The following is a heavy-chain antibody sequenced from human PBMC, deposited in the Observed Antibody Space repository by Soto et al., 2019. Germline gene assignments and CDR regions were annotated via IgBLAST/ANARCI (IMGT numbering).Heavy chain of an antibody. CDR2: IYPGDSDT. CDR1: GYTFTSYW. Sequence: GESLKISCKGSGYTFTSYWIGWVRQMPGKGPEWMGIIYPGDSDTKYNPSFQGQVTISADKSITTTYLQWSSLKASDTAIYYCAASILYYGMDVWGKGTTVTVFS. CDR3: AASILYYGMDV. J-gene: IGHJ6*04. V-gene: IGHV5-51*01.